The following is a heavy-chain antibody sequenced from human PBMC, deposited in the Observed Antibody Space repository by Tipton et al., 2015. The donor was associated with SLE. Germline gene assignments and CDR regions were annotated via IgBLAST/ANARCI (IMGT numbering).Heavy chain of an antibody. J-gene: IGHJ3*01. D-gene: IGHD3-9*01. CDR1: GFTFSDHY. CDR3: ARGGLLRYFGPDVYDV. CDR2: IRDKANSYTT. Sequence: GSLRLSCAASGFTFSDHYMDWVRQAPGKGLEWIGRIRDKANSYTTEYAPSVKGRFIISRDDSKNSLYLQMNSLKIEDAALYYCARGGLLRYFGPDVYDVWGQGTMVTVSS. V-gene: IGHV3-72*01.